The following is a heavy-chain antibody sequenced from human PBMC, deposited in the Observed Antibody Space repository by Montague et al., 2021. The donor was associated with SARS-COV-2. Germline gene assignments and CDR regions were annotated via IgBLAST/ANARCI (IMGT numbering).Heavy chain of an antibody. V-gene: IGHV4-34*01. J-gene: IGHJ6*02. D-gene: IGHD4-17*01. CDR2: INHSGST. CDR1: GGSFSGYY. CDR3: ARGKTVTTFYYYYGMDV. Sequence: SETLSLTCAVYGGSFSGYYWSWIRQPPGKGPEWIGEINHSGSTNYNPSLKSRVTISVDTSKNQFSLKLSSVTAADTAVYYCARGKTVTTFYYYYGMDVWGQGTTVTVSS.